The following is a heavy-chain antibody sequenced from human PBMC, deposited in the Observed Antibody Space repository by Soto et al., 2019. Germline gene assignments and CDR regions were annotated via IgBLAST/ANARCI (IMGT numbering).Heavy chain of an antibody. CDR1: GGSFSGYY. J-gene: IGHJ4*02. CDR2: INHSGST. V-gene: IGHV4-34*01. D-gene: IGHD5-12*01. CDR3: ARGGILGWLRVEY. Sequence: PSETLSLTCAVYGGSFSGYYWSWIRQPPGKGLEWIGEINHSGSTNYNPSLKSRVTISVDTSKNQFSLKLSSVTAADTAVYYCARGGILGWLRVEYWGQGTLVTVSS.